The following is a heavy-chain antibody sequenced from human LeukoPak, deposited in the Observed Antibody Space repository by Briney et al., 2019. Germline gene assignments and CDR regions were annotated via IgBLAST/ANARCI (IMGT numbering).Heavy chain of an antibody. V-gene: IGHV4-59*02. Sequence: SETLSLTCTVSGGSVSSYYWSWIRQLPGKGLEWIGYIYYSGSTNYNPSLRSRVTISVDTSKNQFSLKLSSVTAADTAVYYCARERGPWWYFDLWGRGTLVTVSS. J-gene: IGHJ2*01. D-gene: IGHD3-10*01. CDR2: IYYSGST. CDR1: GGSVSSYY. CDR3: ARERGPWWYFDL.